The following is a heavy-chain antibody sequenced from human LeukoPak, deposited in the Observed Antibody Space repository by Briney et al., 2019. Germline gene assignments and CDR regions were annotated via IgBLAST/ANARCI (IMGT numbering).Heavy chain of an antibody. Sequence: PGGSLRLSCAASGFTFSSYAMSWVRQAPGKGLEWVSAISGSGGSTYYADSVKGRFTISRDNSKNTLYLQMNSLRAEDTAVYYCARDPRGSGSYSWFDPWGQGALVTVSP. CDR1: GFTFSSYA. J-gene: IGHJ5*02. CDR3: ARDPRGSGSYSWFDP. CDR2: ISGSGGST. D-gene: IGHD3-10*01. V-gene: IGHV3-23*01.